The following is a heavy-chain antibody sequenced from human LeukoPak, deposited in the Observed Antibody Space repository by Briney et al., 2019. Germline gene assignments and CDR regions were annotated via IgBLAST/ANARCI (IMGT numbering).Heavy chain of an antibody. CDR1: GFTFSSYS. J-gene: IGHJ4*02. CDR2: ISRSSSYI. D-gene: IGHD6-13*01. V-gene: IGHV3-21*01. CDR3: ARDRGSSWYWRAYYFDY. Sequence: GGSLRLSCAASGFTFSSYSMNWVRQAPGKGLEWVSSISRSSSYIYYADSVKGRFTISRDNAKNSLYLQMNSLRAEDTAVYYCARDRGSSWYWRAYYFDYWGQGTLVTVSS.